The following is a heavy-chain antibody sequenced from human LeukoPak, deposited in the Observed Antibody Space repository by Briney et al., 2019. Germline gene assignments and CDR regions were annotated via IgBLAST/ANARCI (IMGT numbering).Heavy chain of an antibody. CDR1: GFTCSSYG. CDR3: ARRKGGSAFDY. CDR2: IWYDGSNK. J-gene: IGHJ4*02. Sequence: PVVSLRLCCAASGFTCSSYGMHWVRQAPGKGLEWVAVIWYDGSNKYYADSVKGRFTISRDNSKNTLYLQMNSLRAEDTAVYYCARRKGGSAFDYWGQGTLVTVSS. D-gene: IGHD3-10*01. V-gene: IGHV3-33*01.